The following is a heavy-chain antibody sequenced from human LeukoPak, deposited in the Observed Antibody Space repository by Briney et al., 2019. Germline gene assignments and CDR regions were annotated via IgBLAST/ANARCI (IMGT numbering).Heavy chain of an antibody. J-gene: IGHJ6*02. CDR1: GFTFSDSG. Sequence: GGSLSLSCVASGFTFSDSGMHWVRQAPGKGLEWVAVIWYDGSNKYYADSVKGRFTISRDNSKNTLYLQMNSLRAEDTAVYYCARDQGSAAAGTLYYYGMDVWCQGTTVTVSS. CDR2: IWYDGSNK. V-gene: IGHV3-33*08. D-gene: IGHD6-13*01. CDR3: ARDQGSAAAGTLYYYGMDV.